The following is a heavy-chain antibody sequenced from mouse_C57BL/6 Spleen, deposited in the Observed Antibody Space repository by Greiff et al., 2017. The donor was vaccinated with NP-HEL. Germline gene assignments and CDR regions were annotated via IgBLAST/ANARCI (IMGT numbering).Heavy chain of an antibody. CDR1: GYTFTDYY. D-gene: IGHD1-1*01. J-gene: IGHJ1*03. CDR2: INPYNGGT. CDR3: ARSAGGSSYGFDV. V-gene: IGHV1-19*01. Sequence: EVQLQQSGPVLVKPGASVKMSCKASGYTFTDYYMNWVKQSHGKSLEWIGVINPYNGGTSYTQKFKGKATLTVDKSSSTAYMELNSLTSEDSAVYYCARSAGGSSYGFDVWGTGTTVTVSS.